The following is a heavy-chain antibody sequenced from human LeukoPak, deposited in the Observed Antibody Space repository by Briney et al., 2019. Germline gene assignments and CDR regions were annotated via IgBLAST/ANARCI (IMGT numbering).Heavy chain of an antibody. CDR1: GGSISTSNYY. Sequence: SSETLSLTCTVSGGSISTSNYYRGWIRQPPGKGLEWIGNIFYSGSTYYSPSLKSRVTISLDTSRNQFSLKLNSVTAADTAVYYCARGGDSSGYEGRFDPWGQGTLVTVSS. J-gene: IGHJ5*02. CDR2: IFYSGST. CDR3: ARGGDSSGYEGRFDP. D-gene: IGHD3-22*01. V-gene: IGHV4-39*07.